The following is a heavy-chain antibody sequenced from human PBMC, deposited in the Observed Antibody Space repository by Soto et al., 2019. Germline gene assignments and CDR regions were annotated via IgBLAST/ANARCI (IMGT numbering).Heavy chain of an antibody. D-gene: IGHD6-19*01. J-gene: IGHJ4*02. Sequence: SETLCLTCAVDGGSCGGYYWSWIRQPPGKGLEWIGEINHSGSTNYNPSLKSRVTISVDNSKNTLYLQMNSLRAEDTAVYYCARPLSGPFDYWGQGTLVTVSS. CDR3: ARPLSGPFDY. V-gene: IGHV4-34*01. CDR1: GGSCGGYY. CDR2: INHSGST.